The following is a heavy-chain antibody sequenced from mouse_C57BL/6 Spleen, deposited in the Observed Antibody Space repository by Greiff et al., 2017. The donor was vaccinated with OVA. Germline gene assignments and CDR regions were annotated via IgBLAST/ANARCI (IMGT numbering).Heavy chain of an antibody. Sequence: EVKLVESGGGLVQPGGSLKLSCAASGFTFSDYYMFWVHQTPEKRLEWVAYISNGGGSTYYPDTVKGRFTISRDNAKNTLYLQMSRLKSEDTAMYYCARQKDGYNYAMDYWGQGTSVTVSS. D-gene: IGHD1-1*01. CDR2: ISNGGGST. V-gene: IGHV5-12*01. J-gene: IGHJ4*01. CDR3: ARQKDGYNYAMDY. CDR1: GFTFSDYY.